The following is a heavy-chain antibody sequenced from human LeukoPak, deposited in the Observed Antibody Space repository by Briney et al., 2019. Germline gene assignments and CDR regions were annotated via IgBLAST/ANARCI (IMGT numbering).Heavy chain of an antibody. D-gene: IGHD5-18*01. V-gene: IGHV3-48*02. Sequence: PGGSLTLSCAASGFTFSSYTMNWVRQSPGKGLQWVSTVSASSNIHYSESVKGRFTISRDNARNSLYLRMNSLRDEDTAVYYCVRDALHTAHFDYWGQGTLVTVSS. CDR3: VRDALHTAHFDY. CDR1: GFTFSSYT. J-gene: IGHJ4*02. CDR2: VSASSNI.